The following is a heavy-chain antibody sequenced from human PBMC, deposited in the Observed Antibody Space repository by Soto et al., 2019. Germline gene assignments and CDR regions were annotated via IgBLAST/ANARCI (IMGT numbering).Heavy chain of an antibody. CDR1: GYTFTSYY. J-gene: IGHJ3*02. CDR2: INPSGGST. D-gene: IGHD6-6*01. V-gene: IGHV1-46*01. CDR3: ARVRYPYSSSSRGAFDI. Sequence: ASVKVSCKASGYTFTSYYMHWVRQAPGQGLEWMGIINPSGGSTSYAQKFQGRVTMTRDTSTSTVYMELSSLRSEDTAVYYCARVRYPYSSSSRGAFDIWGQGTMVTVSS.